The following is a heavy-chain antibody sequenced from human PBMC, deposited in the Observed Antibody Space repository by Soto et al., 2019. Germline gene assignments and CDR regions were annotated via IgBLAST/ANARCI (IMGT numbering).Heavy chain of an antibody. D-gene: IGHD5-12*01. CDR2: IYYSGST. V-gene: IGHV4-59*01. CDR1: GGSISSYY. J-gene: IGHJ4*02. Sequence: SETLSLTCTVSGGSISSYYWSWIRQPPGKGLEWIGYIYYSGSTNYNPSLKSRVTISVDTSKNQFSLKLSSVTAADTAVYYWARVFTEEWLRPYYFDYWGQGTLVTVSS. CDR3: ARVFTEEWLRPYYFDY.